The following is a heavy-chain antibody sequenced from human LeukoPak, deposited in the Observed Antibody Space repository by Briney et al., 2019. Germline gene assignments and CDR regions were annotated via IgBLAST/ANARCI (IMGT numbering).Heavy chain of an antibody. Sequence: SETLSLTCTVSGGSISSYYWSWIRQPPGKGLEWIGYIYYSGSTNYNPSLKSRVTISVDTSKNQFSLKLSSVTAADTAVYYCARLSPYGDCGYYWGQGTLVTVSS. V-gene: IGHV4-59*08. CDR3: ARLSPYGDCGYY. CDR2: IYYSGST. J-gene: IGHJ4*02. CDR1: GGSISSYY. D-gene: IGHD4-17*01.